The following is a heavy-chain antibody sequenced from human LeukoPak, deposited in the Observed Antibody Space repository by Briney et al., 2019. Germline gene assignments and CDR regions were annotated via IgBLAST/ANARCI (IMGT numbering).Heavy chain of an antibody. V-gene: IGHV1-69*05. J-gene: IGHJ4*02. Sequence: ASVKVSCKASGGTFSSYAISWVRQAPGQGLEWMGGIIPIFGTANYAQKFQGRVTITTDESTSTAYMELSSLRSEDTAVYYCARDLGPMVRGVLGLDYWGQGTLVTVSS. CDR1: GGTFSSYA. CDR2: IIPIFGTA. D-gene: IGHD3-10*01. CDR3: ARDLGPMVRGVLGLDY.